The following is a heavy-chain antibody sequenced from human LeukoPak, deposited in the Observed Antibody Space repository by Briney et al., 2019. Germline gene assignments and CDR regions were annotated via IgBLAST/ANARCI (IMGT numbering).Heavy chain of an antibody. CDR2: IFDSGST. CDR3: ARERYYGSGLAFDY. D-gene: IGHD3-10*01. J-gene: IGHJ4*02. CDR1: GGSFSSYY. Sequence: SETLSLTCSVSGGSFSSYYWTWIRQPPGKGLEYIGYIFDSGSTNYNPSLESRVTIPVDPSKNQFSLKVTSVTAADTAVYYCARERYYGSGLAFDYWGQGTLVTVSS. V-gene: IGHV4-59*12.